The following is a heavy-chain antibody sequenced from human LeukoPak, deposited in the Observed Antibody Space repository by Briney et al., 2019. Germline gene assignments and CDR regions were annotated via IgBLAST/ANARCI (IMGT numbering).Heavy chain of an antibody. CDR1: GGSFSGYY. D-gene: IGHD3-22*01. J-gene: IGHJ4*02. Sequence: SETLSLTCAVYGGSFSGYYWSWIRQPPGKGLEWIGEINHSGSTNYNPSLKSRVTISVDTSKNQFSLKLSSVTAADTAVYYCARGRTDLSYYDSSGYYSLDYWGQGTLVTVSS. V-gene: IGHV4-34*01. CDR2: INHSGST. CDR3: ARGRTDLSYYDSSGYYSLDY.